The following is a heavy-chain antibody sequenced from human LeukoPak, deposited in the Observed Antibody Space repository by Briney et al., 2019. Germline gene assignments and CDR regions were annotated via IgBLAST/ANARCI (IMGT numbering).Heavy chain of an antibody. CDR2: ITHSGST. Sequence: SETLSLTCAVYGGSFSGYYWSWIRQPPGKGLEWIGEITHSGSTNYNPSLKSRVTISVDTSKNQFSLKLSSVTAADTAVYYCAREGETHRPNMVRGVQNWFDPWGQGTLVTVSS. J-gene: IGHJ5*02. CDR1: GGSFSGYY. D-gene: IGHD3-10*01. V-gene: IGHV4-34*01. CDR3: AREGETHRPNMVRGVQNWFDP.